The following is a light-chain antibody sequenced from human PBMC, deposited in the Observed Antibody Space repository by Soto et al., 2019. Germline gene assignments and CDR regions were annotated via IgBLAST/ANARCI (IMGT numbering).Light chain of an antibody. V-gene: IGLV2-8*01. Sequence: QSALTQPPSASGSPGQSVTFSCTGTSSDLGGYNYVFWYQQHPGRAPKLIIYEVTKRPSGVPDRFSGSKSGNTASLTVSGLQAEDEADSYCGSYAGSNTWVFGGGTKVTVL. J-gene: IGLJ3*02. CDR2: EVT. CDR3: GSYAGSNTWV. CDR1: SSDLGGYNY.